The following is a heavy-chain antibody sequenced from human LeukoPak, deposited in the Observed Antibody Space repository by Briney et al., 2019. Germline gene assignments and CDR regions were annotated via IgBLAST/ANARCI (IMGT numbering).Heavy chain of an antibody. J-gene: IGHJ4*02. D-gene: IGHD6-13*01. V-gene: IGHV4-4*09. CDR1: GGSISSYY. Sequence: SETLSLTCTVSGGSISSYYWSWIRQPPGKGLEWIGYIYTSGSTNYNPSLKSRVTISVDTSKNQFSLKLSSVTAADTAVYYWERHKAGVAAAGTYYFDYWGQGTLVTVSS. CDR3: ERHKAGVAAAGTYYFDY. CDR2: IYTSGST.